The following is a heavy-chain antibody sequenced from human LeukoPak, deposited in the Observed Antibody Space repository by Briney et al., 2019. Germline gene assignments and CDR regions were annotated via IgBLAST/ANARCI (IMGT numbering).Heavy chain of an antibody. D-gene: IGHD3-22*01. J-gene: IGHJ4*02. Sequence: ASVKVSCKTSGFTLTNPFMHWVRQAPGQGLECKGLINPTVDRTGYAQAFQDRLSMTRDTSTRTVYMELSSLRSEDTAVYYCASGAATAIYNYDSNTCRLEFWGQGTLVTVSP. V-gene: IGHV1-46*01. CDR3: ASGAATAIYNYDSNTCRLEF. CDR1: GFTLTNPF. CDR2: INPTVDRT.